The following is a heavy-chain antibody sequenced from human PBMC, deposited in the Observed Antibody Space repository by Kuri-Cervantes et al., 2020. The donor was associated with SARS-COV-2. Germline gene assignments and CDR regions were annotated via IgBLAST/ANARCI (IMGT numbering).Heavy chain of an antibody. CDR3: ARDPGWELLSYYYMDV. CDR1: GGSISSHY. V-gene: IGHV4-59*11. Sequence: SETLSLTCTVSGGSISSHYWSWIRQPPGKGLEWIGYIYYSGSTNYNPSLKKRVTISVDTSKNQFSLKLSSVTAADTAVYYCARDPGWELLSYYYMDVWGKGTTVTVSS. CDR2: IYYSGST. D-gene: IGHD1-26*01. J-gene: IGHJ6*03.